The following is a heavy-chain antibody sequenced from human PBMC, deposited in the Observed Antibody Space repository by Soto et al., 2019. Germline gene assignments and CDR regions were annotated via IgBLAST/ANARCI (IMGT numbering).Heavy chain of an antibody. J-gene: IGHJ3*02. CDR3: AIGRITIFGVVISNAFDI. Sequence: GGSLRLSCAASGFTFSSYSMNWVRQAPGKGLEWVSSISSSSSYIYYADSVKGRFTISRDNAKNSLYLQMNSLRAEDTAVYYCAIGRITIFGVVISNAFDIWGQGTMVTVSS. D-gene: IGHD3-3*01. V-gene: IGHV3-21*01. CDR1: GFTFSSYS. CDR2: ISSSSSYI.